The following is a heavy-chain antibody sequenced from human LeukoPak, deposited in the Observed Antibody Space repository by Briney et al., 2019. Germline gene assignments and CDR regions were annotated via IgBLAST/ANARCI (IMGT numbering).Heavy chain of an antibody. CDR2: ISGSGGKT. CDR3: AKEIAYSSSWYPPFDY. CDR1: GFTFSSYA. D-gene: IGHD6-13*01. J-gene: IGHJ4*02. V-gene: IGHV3-23*01. Sequence: GSLRLSCAASGFTFSSYAMSWVRQAPGKGLEWVSVISGSGGKTYYADSVKGRFTISRDNSKNTLYLQMNSLRAEDTAVYYCAKEIAYSSSWYPPFDYWGQGTLVTVSS.